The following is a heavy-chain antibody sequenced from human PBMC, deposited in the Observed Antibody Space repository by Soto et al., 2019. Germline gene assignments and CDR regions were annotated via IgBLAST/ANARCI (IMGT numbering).Heavy chain of an antibody. CDR2: IYSGGST. CDR1: GFTVSSNY. V-gene: IGHV3-66*01. D-gene: IGHD6-19*01. J-gene: IGHJ1*01. CDR3: ARDHIAVAGNPEYFQH. Sequence: EVQLVESGGGLVQPGGSLRLSCAASGFTVSSNYMSWVRQAPGKGLEWVSVIYSGGSTYYADSVKGRFTISRDNSKNTLYLQMNNLIAEDTAVYYCARDHIAVAGNPEYFQHWGQGTLVTVSS.